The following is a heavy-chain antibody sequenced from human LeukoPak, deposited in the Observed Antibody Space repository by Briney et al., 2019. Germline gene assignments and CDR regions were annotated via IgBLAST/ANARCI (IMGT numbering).Heavy chain of an antibody. CDR1: GGSISSSSYY. Sequence: PSETLSLTCTASGGSISSSSYYWGWIRQPPGKGLEWIGSIYYSGSTYYSPSLKSRVTISVDTSKNQFSLKLSSVTAADTAVYYCARHGVEATPDYYYMDVWGKGTTVTVSS. D-gene: IGHD1-26*01. CDR3: ARHGVEATPDYYYMDV. CDR2: IYYSGST. J-gene: IGHJ6*03. V-gene: IGHV4-39*01.